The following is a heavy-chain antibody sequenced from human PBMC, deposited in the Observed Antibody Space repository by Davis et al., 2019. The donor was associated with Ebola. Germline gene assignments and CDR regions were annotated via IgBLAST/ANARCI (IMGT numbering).Heavy chain of an antibody. CDR3: ARDPFTIFGVGAYDY. Sequence: GESLKIPCAASGFTLSSYSMNWVRQAPGKGLEWVSSISSSSSYIYHADPVKGRFTISRDNAKNSLYLQMNSLRAEDTAVYYCARDPFTIFGVGAYDYWGQGTLVTVSS. J-gene: IGHJ4*02. CDR2: ISSSSSYI. D-gene: IGHD3-3*01. V-gene: IGHV3-21*01. CDR1: GFTLSSYS.